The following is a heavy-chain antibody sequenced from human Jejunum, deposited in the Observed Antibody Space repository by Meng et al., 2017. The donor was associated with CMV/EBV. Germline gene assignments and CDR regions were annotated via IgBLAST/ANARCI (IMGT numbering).Heavy chain of an antibody. CDR2: ISTYNGHA. J-gene: IGHJ4*02. Sequence: VQLVQSGTKVKKPGPSVKLSCKTSGYTFTDYSLNWVRQAPGQGLEWMGWISTYNGHANYAQKFQGRVTMTTDTSSSTTYMELRSLKSDDTAIYYCARDLDDYSNFMNYWGQGTLVTVSS. CDR1: GYTFTDYS. CDR3: ARDLDDYSNFMNY. V-gene: IGHV1-18*01. D-gene: IGHD4-11*01.